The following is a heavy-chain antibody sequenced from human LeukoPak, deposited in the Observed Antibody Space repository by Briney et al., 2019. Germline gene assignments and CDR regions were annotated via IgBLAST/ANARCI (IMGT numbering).Heavy chain of an antibody. Sequence: SETLSLTCTVPGGSISSYYWSWIRQPPGKGLEWIGYIYTSGSTNYNPSLKSRVTISVDTSKNQFSLKLSSVTAADTAVYYCARLRQLDADRYFDYWGQGTLVTVSS. CDR3: ARLRQLDADRYFDY. V-gene: IGHV4-4*09. CDR1: GGSISSYY. CDR2: IYTSGST. D-gene: IGHD6-6*01. J-gene: IGHJ4*02.